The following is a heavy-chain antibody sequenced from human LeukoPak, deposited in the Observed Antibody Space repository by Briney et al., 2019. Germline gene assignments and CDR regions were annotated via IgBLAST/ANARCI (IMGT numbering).Heavy chain of an antibody. D-gene: IGHD2-21*01. CDR3: ATEKIPDEHRGAFDV. CDR2: IYSGGTT. Sequence: GGSLRLSCGASGFTVSSNFMSWVRQVPGKGLEWVSAIYSGGTTHYAESVKGRFTISRDNSKNTLYLQMNSLRVEDTAVYYCATEKIPDEHRGAFDVWGQGTMVTVSS. V-gene: IGHV3-53*01. J-gene: IGHJ3*01. CDR1: GFTVSSNF.